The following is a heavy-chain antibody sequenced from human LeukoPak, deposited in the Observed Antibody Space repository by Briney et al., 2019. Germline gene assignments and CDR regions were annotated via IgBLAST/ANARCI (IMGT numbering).Heavy chain of an antibody. V-gene: IGHV4-34*01. CDR2: INHRGST. D-gene: IGHD3-9*01. J-gene: IGHJ4*02. Sequence: CICQWPANHLKWIGEINHRGSTKYNPSLKSRVTISVDTSKNQFSLNLRSATAADTAVYYCARGDILTGYSYWGQGTLVTVSS. CDR3: ARGDILTGYSY.